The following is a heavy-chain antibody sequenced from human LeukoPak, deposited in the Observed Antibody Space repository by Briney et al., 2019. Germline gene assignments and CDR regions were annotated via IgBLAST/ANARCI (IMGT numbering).Heavy chain of an antibody. CDR2: IYYSGST. CDR1: GGSISSGDYY. CDR3: ARVRVGATTRNAFDI. Sequence: SETLSLTCTVSGGSISSGDYYWSWIRQPPGKGLEWIGYIYYSGSTYSNPSLKSRVTISVDMSKNPFTLKLSSVTAADTAVYYCARVRVGATTRNAFDIWGQGTMVTVSS. D-gene: IGHD1-26*01. J-gene: IGHJ3*02. V-gene: IGHV4-30-4*08.